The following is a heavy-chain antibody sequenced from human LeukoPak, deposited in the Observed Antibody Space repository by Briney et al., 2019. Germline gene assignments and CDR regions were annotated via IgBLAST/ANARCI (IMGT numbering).Heavy chain of an antibody. V-gene: IGHV1-46*01. Sequence: GASVKVSCKASGYTLTSYYMHWVRQAPGQGLEWMGIINPSGGSTSYAQKFQGRVTMTRDTSTSTVYMELSSLRSEDTAVYYCARALGYCSGGSCYHYYYYGMDVWGQGTTVTVSS. D-gene: IGHD2-15*01. CDR1: GYTLTSYY. CDR3: ARALGYCSGGSCYHYYYYGMDV. J-gene: IGHJ6*02. CDR2: INPSGGST.